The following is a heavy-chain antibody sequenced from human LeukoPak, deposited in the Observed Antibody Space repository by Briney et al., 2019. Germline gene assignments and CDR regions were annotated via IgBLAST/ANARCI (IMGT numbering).Heavy chain of an antibody. CDR3: ARGDTAMVTFDY. CDR2: IYYSGST. Sequence: SETLSLTCTVSGGSISSYYWGWIRQPPGKGLEWIGYIYYSGSTNYNPSLKSRVTISVDTSKNQFSLKLSSVTAADTAVYYCARGDTAMVTFDYWGQGTLVTVSS. D-gene: IGHD5-18*01. J-gene: IGHJ4*02. CDR1: GGSISSYY. V-gene: IGHV4-59*12.